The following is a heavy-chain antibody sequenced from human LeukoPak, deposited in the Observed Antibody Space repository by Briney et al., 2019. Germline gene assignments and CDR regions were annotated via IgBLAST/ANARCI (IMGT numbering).Heavy chain of an antibody. Sequence: LEWVANIKQDGSETHYVDSVRGRFIVSRDNAKNSVFLQMNSLGVEDTAIYYCARDFAAAVGWGQGMLVTVSS. V-gene: IGHV3-7*01. D-gene: IGHD2-15*01. CDR2: IKQDGSET. CDR3: ARDFAAAVG. J-gene: IGHJ4*02.